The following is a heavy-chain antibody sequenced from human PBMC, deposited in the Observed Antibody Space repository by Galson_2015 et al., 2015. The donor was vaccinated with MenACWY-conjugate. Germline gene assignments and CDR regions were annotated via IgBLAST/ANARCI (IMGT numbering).Heavy chain of an antibody. CDR3: ARDGGYSNPPLDP. CDR2: ISSSSSYI. Sequence: SLRLSCAASGFTFSSYSMNWVRQAPGKGLEWVSSISSSSSYIYYADSVKGRFTISRDNAKNSLYLQMNSLRAEDTAVYYCARDGGYSNPPLDPWGQGTLVTVSS. D-gene: IGHD4-11*01. J-gene: IGHJ5*02. CDR1: GFTFSSYS. V-gene: IGHV3-21*01.